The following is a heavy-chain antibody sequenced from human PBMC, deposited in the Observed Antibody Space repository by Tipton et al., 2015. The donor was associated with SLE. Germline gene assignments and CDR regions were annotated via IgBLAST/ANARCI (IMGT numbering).Heavy chain of an antibody. D-gene: IGHD3-3*01. CDR2: IYYSGST. CDR1: GGSISSFY. V-gene: IGHV4-59*12. CDR3: ARDLAIFGVVPFNYMDI. Sequence: TLSLTCTVSGGSISSFYWSWIRQPPGKGLEWIGYIYYSGSTNYNPSLKSRVTISRDTSRNQFSLKVNSVTAADTAVYYCARDLAIFGVVPFNYMDIWGKGTTVTVSS. J-gene: IGHJ6*03.